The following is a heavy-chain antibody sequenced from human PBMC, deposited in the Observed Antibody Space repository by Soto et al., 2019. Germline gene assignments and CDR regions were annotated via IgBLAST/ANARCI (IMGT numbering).Heavy chain of an antibody. V-gene: IGHV3-9*01. Sequence: PGGSLRLSCAASGFTFEDYAMHWVRQVPGKGLEWVSGVSWNSDNVGYADSVKGRFTISRDNAKNSLYLQINSLRIEDTALYYCVKETQANLGTGGFDYWGRGTLVTVSS. D-gene: IGHD7-27*01. CDR1: GFTFEDYA. CDR3: VKETQANLGTGGFDY. J-gene: IGHJ4*02. CDR2: VSWNSDNV.